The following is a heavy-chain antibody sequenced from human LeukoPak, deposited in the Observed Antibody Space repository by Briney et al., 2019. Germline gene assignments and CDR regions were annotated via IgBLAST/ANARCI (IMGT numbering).Heavy chain of an antibody. CDR1: GGSFGGYY. J-gene: IGHJ4*02. CDR2: INHSGST. Sequence: SETLSLTCAVYGGSFGGYYWSWIRQPPGKGLEWIGEINHSGSTNYNPSLKSRVTISLDKSRNQFSLNLNSVSAADTAVYYCARHCPGSRGVDYWGQGTLVTVSS. CDR3: ARHCPGSRGVDY. D-gene: IGHD2-15*01. V-gene: IGHV4-34*01.